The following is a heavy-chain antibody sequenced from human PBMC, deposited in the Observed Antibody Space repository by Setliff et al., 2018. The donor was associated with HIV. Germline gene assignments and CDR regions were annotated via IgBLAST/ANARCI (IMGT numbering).Heavy chain of an antibody. V-gene: IGHV4-61*03. Sequence: NPSETLSLTCTVSGDSVSSRSYYWSWIRQPPGKGLEWIGYIYYSGSTNYNPSLKSQVTISVDTSKNHFSLKLRSVTAADTAVYYCAQLGMVDDFDYWGQGTLVTVSS. D-gene: IGHD1-1*01. CDR2: IYYSGST. CDR1: GDSVSSRSYY. J-gene: IGHJ4*02. CDR3: AQLGMVDDFDY.